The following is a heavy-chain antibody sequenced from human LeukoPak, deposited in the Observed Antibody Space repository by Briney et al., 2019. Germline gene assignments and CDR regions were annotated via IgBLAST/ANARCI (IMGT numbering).Heavy chain of an antibody. D-gene: IGHD2-15*01. V-gene: IGHV3-30*02. CDR1: GFTFSSYV. Sequence: PGGSLRLSCAASGFTFSSYVMHWVRQAPGKGLEWVAFIRYDGSNKYYSDSVKGRFTISRDNSKNTLYLQMNSLRAEDTAVYYCAPKVVGSAPFDYWGQGTLVTVSS. J-gene: IGHJ4*02. CDR2: IRYDGSNK. CDR3: APKVVGSAPFDY.